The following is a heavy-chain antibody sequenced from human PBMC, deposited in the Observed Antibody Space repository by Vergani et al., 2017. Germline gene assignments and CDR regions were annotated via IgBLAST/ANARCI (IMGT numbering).Heavy chain of an antibody. V-gene: IGHV3-30-3*01. Sequence: QVQLVESGGGVVQPGRSLRLSCAASGFTFSSYAMHWVRQAPGKGLEWVAVISYDGSNKYSADSVKGRFTISRDNSKNTRYLQMNSLRAEDTAVYYCARVYYDILTGYYRSLDYWGQGTLVTVSS. J-gene: IGHJ4*02. D-gene: IGHD3-9*01. CDR2: ISYDGSNK. CDR1: GFTFSSYA. CDR3: ARVYYDILTGYYRSLDY.